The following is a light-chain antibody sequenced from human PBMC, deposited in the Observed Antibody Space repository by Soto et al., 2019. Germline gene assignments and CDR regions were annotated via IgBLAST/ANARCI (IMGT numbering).Light chain of an antibody. CDR1: SSDVGGYNY. CDR3: SSHAGSDNPVV. V-gene: IGLV2-8*01. CDR2: DVN. J-gene: IGLJ1*01. Sequence: QSALTQPPSASGSPGQSVTISCTGTSSDVGGYNYVSWYQQHPGKAPKVMIYDVNKRPSGVPDRFSGSKSGNTASLTVSGLQAEDEADYYRSSHAGSDNPVVFGTGTKLTVL.